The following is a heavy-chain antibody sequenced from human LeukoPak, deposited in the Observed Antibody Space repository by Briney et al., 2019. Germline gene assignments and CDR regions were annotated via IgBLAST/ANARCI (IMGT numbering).Heavy chain of an antibody. J-gene: IGHJ4*02. Sequence: GGSLRLSCAASGFTFSSYDMYWVRQSTGKGLEWVSAIGTAGDTYYPGSVKGRFTISRENTKNSLYLQMNSLRVGDTAVYYCVRGPYCSGGSCYGHFDYWGQGTLVTASS. CDR1: GFTFSSYD. CDR3: VRGPYCSGGSCYGHFDY. CDR2: IGTAGDT. V-gene: IGHV3-13*01. D-gene: IGHD2-15*01.